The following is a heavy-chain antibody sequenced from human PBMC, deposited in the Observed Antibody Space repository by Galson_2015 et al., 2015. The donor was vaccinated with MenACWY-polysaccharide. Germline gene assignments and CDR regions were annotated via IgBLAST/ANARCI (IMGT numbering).Heavy chain of an antibody. J-gene: IGHJ4*02. CDR2: ISGSGGST. CDR1: GFTFTNYA. Sequence: SLRLSCAASGFTFTNYAMSWVRQAPGKGLEWVSAISGSGGSTYYADSVKGRFTISRDNSKNTLYLQMNSLRAEDTAVYYCAKDGMFGAHACTPPHFDYWGQGTLVTVSS. V-gene: IGHV3-23*01. D-gene: IGHD3-10*02. CDR3: AKDGMFGAHACTPPHFDY.